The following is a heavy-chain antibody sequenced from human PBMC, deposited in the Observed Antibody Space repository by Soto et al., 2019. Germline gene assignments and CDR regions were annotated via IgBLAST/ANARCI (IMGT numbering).Heavy chain of an antibody. CDR3: ARTDDFWSAHVGSYYYGMDV. Sequence: PSETLSLTCTVSGGSISSGGYYWSWIRQHPGKGLEWIGYIYYSGSTYYNPSLKSRVTISVDTSKNQFSLKLSSVTAADTAVYYCARTDDFWSAHVGSYYYGMDVWGQGTTVTVAS. CDR1: GGSISSGGYY. J-gene: IGHJ6*02. D-gene: IGHD3-3*01. V-gene: IGHV4-31*03. CDR2: IYYSGST.